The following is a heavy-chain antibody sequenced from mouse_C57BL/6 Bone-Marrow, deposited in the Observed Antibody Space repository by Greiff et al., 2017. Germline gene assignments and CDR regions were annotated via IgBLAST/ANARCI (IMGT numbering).Heavy chain of an antibody. J-gene: IGHJ3*01. CDR2: IYPGGGYT. D-gene: IGHD2-2*01. CDR1: GYTFTNYW. V-gene: IGHV1-63*01. CDR3: ARTFYYGYDAGFAY. Sequence: QVQLQQSGAELVRPGTSVKMSCKASGYTFTNYWIGWAKQRPGHGLEWIGDIYPGGGYTNYNEKFKGKATLTADKSSSTAYRQFSSLTSEDSAIYYCARTFYYGYDAGFAYWGQGTLVTVSA.